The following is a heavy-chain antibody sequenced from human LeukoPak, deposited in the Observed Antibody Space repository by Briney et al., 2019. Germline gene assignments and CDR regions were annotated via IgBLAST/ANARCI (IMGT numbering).Heavy chain of an antibody. V-gene: IGHV3-66*01. CDR2: IYSGDSA. CDR3: ARDKPGNYGYFYYAMDV. Sequence: PGGSLRLSCAASGFTVSSNYMDWVRQAPGTGLEWVSVIYSGDSAYYADSVKGRFTISRDSSKNTLYLQMNSLRAEDTAVYYCARDKPGNYGYFYYAMDVWGQGTTVTVSS. D-gene: IGHD1-7*01. CDR1: GFTVSSNY. J-gene: IGHJ6*02.